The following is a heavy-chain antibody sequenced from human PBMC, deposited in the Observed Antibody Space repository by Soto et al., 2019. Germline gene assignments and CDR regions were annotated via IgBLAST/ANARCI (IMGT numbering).Heavy chain of an antibody. V-gene: IGHV4-34*01. J-gene: IGHJ4*02. CDR1: GGSFSDYS. CDR2: INDSGST. CDR3: ARGSHKLHSYDSSGFYHYVDY. D-gene: IGHD3-22*01. Sequence: PSETLSLTSAVYGGSFSDYSWTWNRQPPGKGREWIGEINDSGSTNYTPSLERRVTISRDTSKNRFSLKLSSVTAADTAVYYCARGSHKLHSYDSSGFYHYVDYWGQGSLVTVSS.